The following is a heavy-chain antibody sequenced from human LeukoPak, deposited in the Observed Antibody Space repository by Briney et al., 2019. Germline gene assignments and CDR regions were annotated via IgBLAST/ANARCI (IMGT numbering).Heavy chain of an antibody. D-gene: IGHD6-13*01. CDR2: IWYDGSNK. CDR3: ASQYSSSWQTDY. V-gene: IGHV3-33*01. Sequence: PGRSLRLSCAASGFTFSSYGMHWVRQAPGKGLEWVAVIWYDGSNKYYADSVKGRFTISRDNSKNTLYLQMNSLRAEDTAVYYCASQYSSSWQTDYWGQGTLVTVSS. J-gene: IGHJ4*02. CDR1: GFTFSSYG.